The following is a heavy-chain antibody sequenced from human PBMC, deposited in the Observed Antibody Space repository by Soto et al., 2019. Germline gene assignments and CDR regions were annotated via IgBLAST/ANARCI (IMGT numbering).Heavy chain of an antibody. Sequence: GGSLRLSCAASGFTFRNYAMTWARQAPGKGLEWVSSLLRSGSSAYYADSVRGRFTISSDTSANSLYLQMDNLRAEDTAIYYCANDAISGDGIWLMDSCGQGTVVTVYS. CDR2: LLRSGSSA. J-gene: IGHJ5*02. CDR3: ANDAISGDGIWLMDS. D-gene: IGHD4-17*01. CDR1: GFTFRNYA. V-gene: IGHV3-23*01.